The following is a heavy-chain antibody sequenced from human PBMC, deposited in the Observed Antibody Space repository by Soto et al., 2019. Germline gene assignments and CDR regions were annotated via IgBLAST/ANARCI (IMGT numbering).Heavy chain of an antibody. D-gene: IGHD4-17*01. Sequence: GASVEVGCKASGDSVTIYVVSWVRQAPGQGLEWMGWISAYNGNTNYAQKLQGRVTITTDTSTNTAYMELRSLRSDDTAVYYCARRRDRFYTVTYHYFDYWGQGTLVPVSS. CDR3: ARRRDRFYTVTYHYFDY. CDR2: ISAYNGNT. J-gene: IGHJ4*02. V-gene: IGHV1-18*01. CDR1: GDSVTIYV.